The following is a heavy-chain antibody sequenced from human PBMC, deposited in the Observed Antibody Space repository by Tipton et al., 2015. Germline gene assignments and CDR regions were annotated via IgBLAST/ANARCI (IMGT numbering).Heavy chain of an antibody. D-gene: IGHD4-17*01. CDR2: IIPVFGTA. V-gene: IGHV1-69*06. J-gene: IGHJ6*02. CDR3: ASRSDGKKYYYFGMDV. Sequence: QVQLVQSGPEVKKPGASVKVSCNASGYTFSNFAISWVRLAPGQGLAWIGGIIPVFGTAHYAQKFQGRVTITADKSTRTAYMELSSLRSEDTAVYYCASRSDGKKYYYFGMDVWGQGTTVTVSS. CDR1: GYTFSNFA.